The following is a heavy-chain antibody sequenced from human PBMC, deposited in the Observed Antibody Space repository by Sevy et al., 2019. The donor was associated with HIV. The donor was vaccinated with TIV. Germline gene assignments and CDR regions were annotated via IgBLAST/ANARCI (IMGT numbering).Heavy chain of an antibody. CDR1: GYTLTQLS. Sequence: ASVKVSCKVSGYTLTQLSMHWVRQAPGKGLEWMGSFDPEDGETLYAEKFQGRVTMTEDTSTDIAYMELRSLRSEDTAVYYCATTKDYNDSTSSPFDYWGQGTLVTAS. D-gene: IGHD3-22*01. V-gene: IGHV1-24*01. CDR3: ATTKDYNDSTSSPFDY. CDR2: FDPEDGET. J-gene: IGHJ4*02.